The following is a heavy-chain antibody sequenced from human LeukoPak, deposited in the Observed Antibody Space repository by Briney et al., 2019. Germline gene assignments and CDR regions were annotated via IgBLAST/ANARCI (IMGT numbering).Heavy chain of an antibody. Sequence: GASVKVSCKASGYTFTGYYMHWVRQAPGQGLEWMGWINPNSGGTNYAQKFQGRVTMTRDTSISTAYMELSRLRSDDTAVYYCATDIVVVPAAPGWAFDIWGRGTMVTVSS. CDR2: INPNSGGT. J-gene: IGHJ3*02. D-gene: IGHD2-2*01. V-gene: IGHV1-2*02. CDR3: ATDIVVVPAAPGWAFDI. CDR1: GYTFTGYY.